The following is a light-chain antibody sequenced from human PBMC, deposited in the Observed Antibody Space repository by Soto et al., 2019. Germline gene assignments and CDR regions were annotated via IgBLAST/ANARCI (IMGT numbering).Light chain of an antibody. Sequence: EIVLTQSPGTLSLSPGERATLSFRASQSVGSSHLAWYQQKPGQAPRLLIYGASSRATGIPDRFSGSGSGTDFTLTISRLEPEDFAVYYCQQYVHWTPGTFGQGTKVDI. CDR2: GAS. V-gene: IGKV3-20*01. CDR1: QSVGSSH. CDR3: QQYVHWTPGT. J-gene: IGKJ1*01.